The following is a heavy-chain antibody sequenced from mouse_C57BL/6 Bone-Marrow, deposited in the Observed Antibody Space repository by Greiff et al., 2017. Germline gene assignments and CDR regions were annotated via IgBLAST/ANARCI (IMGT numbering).Heavy chain of an antibody. CDR1: GYTFTSYG. V-gene: IGHV1-81*01. D-gene: IGHD4-1*01. Sequence: QVQLQQSGAELARPGASVKLSCKASGYTFTSYGISWVKQRTGLGLEWIGEIYPRSGNTYYNEKFKGKATLTADKSSSTAYMELRSLTSEDSAVYFCARRRKLTGTWFAYWGQGTLVTVSA. CDR3: ARRRKLTGTWFAY. J-gene: IGHJ3*01. CDR2: IYPRSGNT.